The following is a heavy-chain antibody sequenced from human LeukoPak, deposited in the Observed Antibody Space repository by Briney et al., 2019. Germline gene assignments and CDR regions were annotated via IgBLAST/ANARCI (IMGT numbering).Heavy chain of an antibody. V-gene: IGHV3-53*01. CDR1: GFIVSSNY. D-gene: IGHD3-22*01. CDR2: IYSGSGT. J-gene: IGHJ4*02. CDR3: TRDPHSSGYYSY. Sequence: GESLRLSCAASGFIVSSNYMSWVRQAPGKGLEWVSVIYSGSGTYYADSVKGRFTISRDNSKNTVYLQMNSLRAEDTAVYYCTRDPHSSGYYSYWGQGTLVTVSS.